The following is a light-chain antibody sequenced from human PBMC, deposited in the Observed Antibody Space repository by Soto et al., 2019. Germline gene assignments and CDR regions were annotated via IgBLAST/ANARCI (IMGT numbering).Light chain of an antibody. Sequence: EIVLTQSPGTLSLSPGERATLSCRASQSVSSNYLAWYQQKPGQAPRLLIFGASSRSTGIPDRFSGSGSGTDFTLTISGLEPEDFAVYYCQQYSSSPRTFGQGTKVDIK. CDR3: QQYSSSPRT. CDR1: QSVSSNY. V-gene: IGKV3-20*01. CDR2: GAS. J-gene: IGKJ1*01.